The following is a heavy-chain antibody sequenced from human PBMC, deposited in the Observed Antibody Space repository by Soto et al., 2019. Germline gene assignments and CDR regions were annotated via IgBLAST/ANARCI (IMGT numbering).Heavy chain of an antibody. CDR3: ARGGIAGHWFDP. V-gene: IGHV4-31*03. Sequence: QVQLQESGPGLLKPSQTLSLTCNVSNGYINSGGFYWSWIRQHPGKGLEWIGYIFHSGSTLYNPAPNSRVTLSADTSKNHLSLNLRSVTVADTAVYCCARGGIAGHWFDPWGQGILVTVSS. D-gene: IGHD6-13*01. CDR1: NGYINSGGFY. CDR2: IFHSGST. J-gene: IGHJ5*02.